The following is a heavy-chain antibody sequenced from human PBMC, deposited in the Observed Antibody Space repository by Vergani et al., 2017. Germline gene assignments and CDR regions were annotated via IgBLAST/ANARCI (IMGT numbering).Heavy chain of an antibody. Sequence: QVQLVQSGAEVKKPGASVKVSCKASGGTFSSYAISWVRQAPGQGLEWMGRIIPILGIANYAQKFQGRVTSTADKSTSTAYMELSSLRSEDTAVYYCASYPRTQYSSSSSFDYWGQGTLVTVSS. CDR2: IIPILGIA. D-gene: IGHD6-6*01. V-gene: IGHV1-69*04. J-gene: IGHJ4*02. CDR3: ASYPRTQYSSSSSFDY. CDR1: GGTFSSYA.